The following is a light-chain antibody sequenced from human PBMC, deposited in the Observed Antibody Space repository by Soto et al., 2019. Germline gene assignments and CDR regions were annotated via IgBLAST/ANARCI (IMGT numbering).Light chain of an antibody. V-gene: IGLV2-14*01. CDR1: SSDVGLYNY. CDR2: EVS. CDR3: ISYTTSITSYV. J-gene: IGLJ1*01. Sequence: QSALNQPASVSGSPGQSITISCTGTSSDVGLYNYVSWYQQYPGKAPKLMIFEVSNRPSGVSNRFSGSKSGNTASLTISGLQAEDEADYYCISYTTSITSYVFGTGTKLTVL.